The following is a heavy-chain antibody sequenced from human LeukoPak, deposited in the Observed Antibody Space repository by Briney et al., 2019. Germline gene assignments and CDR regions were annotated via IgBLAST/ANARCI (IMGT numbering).Heavy chain of an antibody. D-gene: IGHD6-6*01. Sequence: GASVKVSCKASGYIFTNYDINWVRQATGQGLEWMGWMNPNSGNTGYAQKFQGRVAMTRNTSISTAYMELSSLRSEDTAVYYCASHEYSSSSGFDYWGQGTLVTVSS. CDR2: MNPNSGNT. V-gene: IGHV1-8*01. CDR1: GYIFTNYD. J-gene: IGHJ4*02. CDR3: ASHEYSSSSGFDY.